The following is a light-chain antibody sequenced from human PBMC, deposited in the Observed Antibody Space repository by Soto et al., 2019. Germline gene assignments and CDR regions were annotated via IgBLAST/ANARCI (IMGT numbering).Light chain of an antibody. V-gene: IGLV1-40*01. CDR1: SSNIGAGYD. Sequence: QSALTQPPSVSGAPGQRVTISCTGSSSNIGAGYDVHWYQQLPGTAPKLLIYGNSNRPSGVPDRFSGSKPGTSASLAITGLQAEDEADYYCQSYDSSLSGSYVFGTGTKVTV. CDR2: GNS. CDR3: QSYDSSLSGSYV. J-gene: IGLJ1*01.